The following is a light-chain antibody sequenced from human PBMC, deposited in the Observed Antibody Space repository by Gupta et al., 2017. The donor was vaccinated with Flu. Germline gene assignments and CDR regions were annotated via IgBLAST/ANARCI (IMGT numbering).Light chain of an antibody. Sequence: QSALTQPASVSGSPGPSITISCTGTSSNIGTYNLVSWYQQHPGKAPKLMIYEVTKRPAGVSSRFSGSKSGNAASLTISGRQEEDEADYYCFSYAGSATLVFGGGTKLTVL. J-gene: IGLJ3*02. CDR3: FSYAGSATLV. CDR1: SSNIGTYNL. CDR2: EVT. V-gene: IGLV2-23*02.